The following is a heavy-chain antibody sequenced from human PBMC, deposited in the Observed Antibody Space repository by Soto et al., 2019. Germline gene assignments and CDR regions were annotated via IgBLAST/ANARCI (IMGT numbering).Heavy chain of an antibody. CDR2: VSYDGRNR. CDR1: GFSFGRYG. CDR3: AREYLDHVQDV. Sequence: LSLSCVGSGFSFGRYGIHWVRQAPGKGLEWVAWVSYDGRNRNYADSLKARLTISRDNSKDTAFLQMNSLGPDDTSVYYCAREYLDHVQDVWGQVPAVTLS. D-gene: IGHD3-16*01. V-gene: IGHV3-30*03. J-gene: IGHJ6*02.